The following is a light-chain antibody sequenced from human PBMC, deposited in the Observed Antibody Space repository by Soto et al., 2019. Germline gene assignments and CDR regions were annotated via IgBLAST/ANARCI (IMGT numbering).Light chain of an antibody. CDR2: GNT. CDR3: QSYDNSLSGSGVL. Sequence: QAVLTQPPSVSGAPGQRVTISCTGSSSNIGAGYDVHWYQQLPGAAPKLLIYGNTNRPSGVPDRFSGSKSGTSASLAITGLQADDEADYYCQSYDNSLSGSGVLFGGGTQLTVL. V-gene: IGLV1-40*01. CDR1: SSNIGAGYD. J-gene: IGLJ2*01.